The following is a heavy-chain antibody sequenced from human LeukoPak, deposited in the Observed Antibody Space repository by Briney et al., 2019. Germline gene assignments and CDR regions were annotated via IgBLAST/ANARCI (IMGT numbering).Heavy chain of an antibody. CDR2: IRYDGSNK. CDR1: GFSFSTYG. CDR3: AKEPILTGYYLDY. Sequence: GGSLRLSCAASGFSFSTYGMHWVRQAPGKGLEWVAFIRYDGSNKYYADSVKGRFTISRDNSKNTLYLQMNSLRAEDTAVYYCAKEPILTGYYLDYWGQGTLVTVSS. D-gene: IGHD3-9*01. J-gene: IGHJ4*02. V-gene: IGHV3-30*02.